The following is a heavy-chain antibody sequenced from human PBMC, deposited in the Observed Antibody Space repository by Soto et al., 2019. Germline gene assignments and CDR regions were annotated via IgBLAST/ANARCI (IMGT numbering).Heavy chain of an antibody. D-gene: IGHD3-3*01. Sequence: SETVSLTRAVYGGSFSGYCCRSNRQPPGKGLEWIGGIYHRGSTNYSPSRKSRGNVSVDTYNNQFSLELGSVTAAGTAVYYCARNYDFWSGYSYYYYGMDVWGQGTTVA. CDR1: GGSFSGYC. J-gene: IGHJ6*02. CDR2: IYHRGST. V-gene: IGHV4-34*01. CDR3: ARNYDFWSGYSYYYYGMDV.